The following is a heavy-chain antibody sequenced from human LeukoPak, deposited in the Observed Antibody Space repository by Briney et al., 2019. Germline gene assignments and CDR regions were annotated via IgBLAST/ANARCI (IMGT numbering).Heavy chain of an antibody. Sequence: ASVKVSCKASGYTFTSYDINWARQATGQGLEWMGWMNPNSGNTGYAQKFQGRVTMTRNTSISTAYMELSSLRSEDTAVYYCARGRQNTMIVVVNWFDPWGQGTLVTVSS. CDR3: ARGRQNTMIVVVNWFDP. J-gene: IGHJ5*02. D-gene: IGHD3-22*01. CDR2: MNPNSGNT. V-gene: IGHV1-8*01. CDR1: GYTFTSYD.